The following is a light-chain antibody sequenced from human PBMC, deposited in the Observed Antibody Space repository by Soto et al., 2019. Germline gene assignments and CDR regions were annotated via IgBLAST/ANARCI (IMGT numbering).Light chain of an antibody. Sequence: AIQMTQSPSSLSASVGDRVTITCRASQGIRNDLGWYQQKPGKAPNLLIYAASSLQSAVPSRFSGSGSGADFTLTISSLQPEDFATYYCLQDYNFPYTFGQGTELEIK. CDR2: AAS. V-gene: IGKV1-6*01. CDR3: LQDYNFPYT. J-gene: IGKJ2*01. CDR1: QGIRND.